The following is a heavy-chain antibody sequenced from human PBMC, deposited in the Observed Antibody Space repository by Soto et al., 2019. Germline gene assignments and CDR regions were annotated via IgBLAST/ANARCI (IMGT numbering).Heavy chain of an antibody. D-gene: IGHD2-2*01. CDR1: GGSISSGDYY. J-gene: IGHJ5*02. V-gene: IGHV4-30-4*01. CDR3: ARAIVLVPAANRWFDP. CDR2: IYYSGST. Sequence: QVQLQESGPGLVKPSQTLSLTCTVSGGSISSGDYYWSWIRQPPGKGLEWIGYIYYSGSTYYNPSLKSRVTISVDTSKHQFSLKLSSVTAADTAVYYCARAIVLVPAANRWFDPWGQGTLVTVSS.